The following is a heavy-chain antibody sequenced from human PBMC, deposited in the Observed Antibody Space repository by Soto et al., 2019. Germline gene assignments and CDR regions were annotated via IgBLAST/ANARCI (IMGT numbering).Heavy chain of an antibody. V-gene: IGHV3-23*01. D-gene: IGHD6-19*01. CDR2: ISGSDGST. CDR3: AKEYSSGWYYFDY. Sequence: EVQLLESGGGLVQPGGSLRLSCAASGFTFSSYAMSWVRQAPGKGLEWVSTISGSDGSTYYADSVKCRFTISRDNSKNTMYLQMNSLRAEDTAVYYCAKEYSSGWYYFDYWGQGTLVTVSS. CDR1: GFTFSSYA. J-gene: IGHJ4*02.